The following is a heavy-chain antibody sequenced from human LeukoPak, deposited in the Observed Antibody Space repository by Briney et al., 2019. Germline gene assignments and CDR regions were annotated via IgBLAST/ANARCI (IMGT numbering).Heavy chain of an antibody. CDR2: IGTAGDT. Sequence: GGSLRLSCAASGFTFSSYDMHWVRRATGKGLEWVSAIGTAGDTYYPGSVKGRFTISRENAKNSLYLQMNSLRAGDTAVYYCARGGSTGDAFDIWGQGTMVTVSS. D-gene: IGHD3-16*01. CDR1: GFTFSSYD. CDR3: ARGGSTGDAFDI. J-gene: IGHJ3*02. V-gene: IGHV3-13*01.